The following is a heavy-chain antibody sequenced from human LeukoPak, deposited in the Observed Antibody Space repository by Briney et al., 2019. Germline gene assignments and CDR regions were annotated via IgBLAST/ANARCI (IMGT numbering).Heavy chain of an antibody. CDR3: AKDRGYSYGGFDY. Sequence: PGGSLRLSCAASGFTFSSYGMSWVRQVPGKGLEWVSGISWNSGSIGYADSVKGRFTISRDNAKNSLYLQMNSLRAEDMALYYCAKDRGYSYGGFDYWGQGTLVTVSS. V-gene: IGHV3-9*03. D-gene: IGHD5-18*01. CDR2: ISWNSGSI. J-gene: IGHJ4*02. CDR1: GFTFSSYG.